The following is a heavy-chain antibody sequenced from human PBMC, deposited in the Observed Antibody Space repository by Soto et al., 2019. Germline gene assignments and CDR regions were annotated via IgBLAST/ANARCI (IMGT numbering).Heavy chain of an antibody. J-gene: IGHJ3*01. CDR2: INPSRGSA. CDR1: GYTFSDHY. D-gene: IGHD1-7*01. V-gene: IGHV1-46*01. CDR3: ARPLIGNTIDL. Sequence: GASVKVSCKTSGYTFSDHYTHWVRQAPGRGLEWIGIINPSRGSATYGPIFQGRVSLTTDMPTSTVYMELSSLRSEDTAIYYCARPLIGNTIDLWGQGTSVTVSS.